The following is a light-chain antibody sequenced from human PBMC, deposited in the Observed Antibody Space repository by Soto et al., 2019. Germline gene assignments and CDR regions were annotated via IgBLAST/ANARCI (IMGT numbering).Light chain of an antibody. CDR1: QSVSSSY. Sequence: EIVLTQSPGTLSLSPGERATLSCRASQSVSSSYLAWYQQKPGQAPRLLIYDASSRATGIPDRFSGSGSGKDFTSTISRLEPEDLAVYYCQQYGSAPQTFGQGTKVEIK. CDR3: QQYGSAPQT. V-gene: IGKV3-20*01. CDR2: DAS. J-gene: IGKJ1*01.